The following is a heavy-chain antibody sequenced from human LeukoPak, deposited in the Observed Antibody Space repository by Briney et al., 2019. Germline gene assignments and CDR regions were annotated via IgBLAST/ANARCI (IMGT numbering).Heavy chain of an antibody. D-gene: IGHD4-11*01. V-gene: IGHV3-21*01. J-gene: IGHJ6*03. CDR1: GFAFNSYT. Sequence: GGSLRLSCEASGFAFNSYTITWVRQAPGKGLESVSSITSRSSHIYIADSVKGRFTISRDNAKNSLLLQMSSLRVEDTAVYYCARVAQGATTENYFYYYMDVWGKGTTVTVSS. CDR2: ITSRSSHI. CDR3: ARVAQGATTENYFYYYMDV.